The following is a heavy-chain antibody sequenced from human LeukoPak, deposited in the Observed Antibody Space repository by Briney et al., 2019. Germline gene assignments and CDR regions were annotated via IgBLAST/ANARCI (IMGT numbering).Heavy chain of an antibody. V-gene: IGHV4-59*01. D-gene: IGHD6-6*01. Sequence: KPSETLSLTCTVSGDSIYTYYWSWIRQPPGKGLEYIGYIYHSGDTYYNPSLKSRVTTSLDTSNNQFSLRLSSVTAMDTAVYYCARTARQCDHWGQGILVSVSS. CDR2: IYHSGDT. CDR3: ARTARQCDH. CDR1: GDSIYTYY. J-gene: IGHJ4*02.